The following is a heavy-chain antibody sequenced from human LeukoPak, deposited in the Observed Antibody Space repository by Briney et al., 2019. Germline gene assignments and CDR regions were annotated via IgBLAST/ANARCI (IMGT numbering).Heavy chain of an antibody. Sequence: SETLSLTCTVSGYSISSGYYWGWIRQPPGKGLEWIGSIYHSGSTYYNPSLKSRVTLSLDTSKSQFFLDLTSVTAADTAVYYCARSLTDNFFFENWGQGTLVTVSS. D-gene: IGHD1-1*01. CDR1: GYSISSGYY. CDR2: IYHSGST. V-gene: IGHV4-38-2*02. J-gene: IGHJ4*02. CDR3: ARSLTDNFFFEN.